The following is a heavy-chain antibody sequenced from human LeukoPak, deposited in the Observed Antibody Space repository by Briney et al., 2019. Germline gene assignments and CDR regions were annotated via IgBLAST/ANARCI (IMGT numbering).Heavy chain of an antibody. CDR3: ARLRPGIAVAGRGNDAFDI. Sequence: GESLKISCKGSGYSFTSYWIGWVRQMPGKGLDWMGIIYPGESDTRYSPSFQGQVTISANKSISTAYLQWSSLKASDTGLYYCARLRPGIAVAGRGNDAFDIWGQGTMVAVSS. D-gene: IGHD6-19*01. CDR1: GYSFTSYW. V-gene: IGHV5-51*01. CDR2: IYPGESDT. J-gene: IGHJ3*02.